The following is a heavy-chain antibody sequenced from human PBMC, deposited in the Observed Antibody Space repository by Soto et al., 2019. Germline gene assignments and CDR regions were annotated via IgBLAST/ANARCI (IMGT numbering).Heavy chain of an antibody. CDR1: GESFSGYY. CDR3: ARNQLLLSDGARYGMDV. CDR2: INHSGST. D-gene: IGHD2-2*01. J-gene: IGHJ6*02. Sequence: QVQLQQWGAGLLKPSETLSLTCAVYGESFSGYYWSWIRQTPGKGLEWIGEINHSGSTNYNPSLKSRVTILVDTSKNQFSLKLSSVTAADTAVYYCARNQLLLSDGARYGMDVWGHGTTVTVSS. V-gene: IGHV4-34*01.